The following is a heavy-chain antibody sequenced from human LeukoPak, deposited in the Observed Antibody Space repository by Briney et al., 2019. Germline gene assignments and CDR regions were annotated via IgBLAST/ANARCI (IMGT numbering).Heavy chain of an antibody. CDR2: INHSGYT. Sequence: SETLSLTCAVYGESFSGYFWGWIRQPPGTGLEWIGEINHSGYTNYKPSLKSRATISRDTSKNQFSLTLNLVSAADTAVYYCARGAICGSSCRAFDVWGQGTTVMVSS. J-gene: IGHJ3*01. CDR1: GESFSGYF. V-gene: IGHV4-34*01. D-gene: IGHD6-13*01. CDR3: ARGAICGSSCRAFDV.